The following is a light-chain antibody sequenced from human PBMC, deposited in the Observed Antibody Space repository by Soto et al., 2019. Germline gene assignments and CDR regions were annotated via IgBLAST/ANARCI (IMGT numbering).Light chain of an antibody. CDR1: KSISSN. CDR3: QQYNNWPPWT. J-gene: IGKJ1*01. CDR2: GAS. Sequence: EIVMTQSPATLSVSPGERATLSCRAGKSISSNLAWYQLKPGQAPRLLIYGASTRATGIPARFSGSGSGTEFTLTISSLQSEDFAVYYCQQYNNWPPWTFGQGTKVDIK. V-gene: IGKV3-15*01.